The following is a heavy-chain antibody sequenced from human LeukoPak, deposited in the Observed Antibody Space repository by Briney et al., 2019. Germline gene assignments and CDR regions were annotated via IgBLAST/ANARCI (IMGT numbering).Heavy chain of an antibody. V-gene: IGHV3-48*03. CDR2: ISSIGSTI. Sequence: PGGSLRLSCAASGFTFSSYEMNWVRQAPGKGLEWVSYISSIGSTIYYANSVKGRFTISRDNAKNSLYLQMNSLRAEDTAVYYCARDRRDLYYYDSSGSEGDETPDAFDIWGQGTMVTVSS. CDR3: ARDRRDLYYYDSSGSEGDETPDAFDI. CDR1: GFTFSSYE. J-gene: IGHJ3*02. D-gene: IGHD3-22*01.